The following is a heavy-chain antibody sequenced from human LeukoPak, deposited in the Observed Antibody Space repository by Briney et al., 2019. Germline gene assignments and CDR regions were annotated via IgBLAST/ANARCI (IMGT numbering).Heavy chain of an antibody. D-gene: IGHD1-26*01. CDR1: GFTFSTYE. V-gene: IGHV3-48*03. CDR3: ARGGSVSYYFDY. CDR2: ITTSGNSI. J-gene: IGHJ4*02. Sequence: PGGSLRLSCAASGFTFSTYEMNWVRQAPGKGLEWVSYITTSGNSIYYADSVKGRFTISRDNTENSLYLQMNSLRAEDTAVYYCARGGSVSYYFDYWGQGTLVTVSS.